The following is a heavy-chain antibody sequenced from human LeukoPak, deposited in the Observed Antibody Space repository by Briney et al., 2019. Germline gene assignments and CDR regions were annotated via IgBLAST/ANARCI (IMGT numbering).Heavy chain of an antibody. V-gene: IGHV4-34*01. CDR2: INHSGST. CDR1: GGSFSGYY. CDR3: ARPSHDT. Sequence: SETLSLTCAVYGGSFSGYYWSWIRQPPGKGLEWIGEINHSGSTNYNPSLKSRVTISVDTSKNQFSLKLSSVTAADTAVYYCARPSHDTWGQGTLVTVSS. J-gene: IGHJ4*02.